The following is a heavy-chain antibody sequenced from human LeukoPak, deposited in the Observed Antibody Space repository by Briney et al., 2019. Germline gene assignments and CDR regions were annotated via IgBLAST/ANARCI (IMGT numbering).Heavy chain of an antibody. D-gene: IGHD1-26*01. Sequence: GGSLRLSCAASGFTVSSNYMSWVRQAPGKGLEWVSVIYSGGTTYYVDSVKGRFAISRGNSKNTLYLQINSLRAEDAAVYYCARESGSYSAFDYWGQGTLVTVSS. CDR2: IYSGGTT. CDR3: ARESGSYSAFDY. J-gene: IGHJ4*02. CDR1: GFTVSSNY. V-gene: IGHV3-66*02.